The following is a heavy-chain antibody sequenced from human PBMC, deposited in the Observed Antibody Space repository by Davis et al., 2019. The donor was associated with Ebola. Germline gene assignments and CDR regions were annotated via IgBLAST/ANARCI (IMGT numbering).Heavy chain of an antibody. J-gene: IGHJ3*02. CDR3: ARDQTPQGPNVYFDAFDM. D-gene: IGHD3-9*01. CDR1: GFAFSNYW. V-gene: IGHV3-7*01. CDR2: IRADGGVR. Sequence: GESLKISCAASGFAFSNYWMTWVRQAPGKGLEWVANIRADGGVRYYMHSVKGRFTISRENTENSFHLEMNSLRAEDTAVYYCARDQTPQGPNVYFDAFDMWGQGTKVTVSS.